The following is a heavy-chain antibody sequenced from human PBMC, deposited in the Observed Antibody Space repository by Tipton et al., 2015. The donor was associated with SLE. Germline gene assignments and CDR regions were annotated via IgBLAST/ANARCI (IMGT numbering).Heavy chain of an antibody. Sequence: TLSLTCSVSGGSMTGSYWSWVRQPPGRGLEWIAYIYHSGITNYNPSLQSRVTISVDTSKNQFSLKLPSVTAADTAVYYCARHFPRQVNDLYCFDSWGQGTLVTVSS. CDR3: ARHFPRQVNDLYCFDS. CDR1: GGSMTGSY. J-gene: IGHJ4*02. V-gene: IGHV4-59*08. CDR2: IYHSGIT. D-gene: IGHD1-1*01.